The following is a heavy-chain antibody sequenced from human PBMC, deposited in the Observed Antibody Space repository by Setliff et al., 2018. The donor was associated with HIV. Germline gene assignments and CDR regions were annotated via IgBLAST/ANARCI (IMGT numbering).Heavy chain of an antibody. CDR2: ISHSGDT. CDR1: GGSFAASH. V-gene: IGHV4-34*01. J-gene: IGHJ4*02. D-gene: IGHD3-9*01. Sequence: PSETLSLTCAVYGGSFAASHWSWIRQSPGKGLEWIGEISHSGDTKYKPSLKGRVTISIDTSKKQFSLRLKSVIAADTAVYYCATDHVTMTGTRFDFWGQGTLVTVSS. CDR3: ATDHVTMTGTRFDF.